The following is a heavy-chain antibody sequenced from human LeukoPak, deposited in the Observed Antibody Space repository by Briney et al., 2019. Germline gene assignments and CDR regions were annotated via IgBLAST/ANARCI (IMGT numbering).Heavy chain of an antibody. J-gene: IGHJ4*02. CDR1: GFTFSGYA. Sequence: GGSLRLSCAASGFTFSGYAMSWVRQAPGKGLGWVSATSGSGGSTYYADSVKGRFTISRDNSKNTLYLQMNSLRAEDTAVYYCAKDSPSEYTYWGQGTLVTVSS. D-gene: IGHD6-6*01. V-gene: IGHV3-23*01. CDR2: TSGSGGST. CDR3: AKDSPSEYTY.